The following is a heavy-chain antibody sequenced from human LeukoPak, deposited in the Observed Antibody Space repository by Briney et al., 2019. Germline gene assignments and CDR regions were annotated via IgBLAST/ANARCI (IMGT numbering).Heavy chain of an antibody. CDR3: GRDWKLDY. J-gene: IGHJ4*02. CDR2: IGDGGDK. D-gene: IGHD1-1*01. Sequence: GGSLTLSCAASGFTFNTYAMSWVRQAPGKGLEWVSAIGDGGDKKYADSVKGRFTIPRDNSKNILYLQMSSLRAEDTAIYYCGRDWKLDYWGQGTLVTVSS. V-gene: IGHV3-23*01. CDR1: GFTFNTYA.